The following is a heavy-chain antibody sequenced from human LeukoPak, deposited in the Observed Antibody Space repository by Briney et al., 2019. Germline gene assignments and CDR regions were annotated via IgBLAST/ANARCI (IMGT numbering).Heavy chain of an antibody. J-gene: IGHJ4*02. Sequence: SQTLSLTCTVSGGSISSGSYYWSWIRQPAGKGLEWIGRIYTTGTIDYNPSLKSRVTISFDTSQNQFSLSLNSVTAADTAAYYCAGMSSYDVLTGYFRPYYFHYWGQGTLVTVSS. D-gene: IGHD3-9*01. V-gene: IGHV4-61*02. CDR3: AGMSSYDVLTGYFRPYYFHY. CDR2: IYTTGTI. CDR1: GGSISSGSYY.